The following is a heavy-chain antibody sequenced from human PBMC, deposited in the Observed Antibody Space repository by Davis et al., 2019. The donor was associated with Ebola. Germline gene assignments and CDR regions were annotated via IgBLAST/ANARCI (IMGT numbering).Heavy chain of an antibody. CDR1: GFTFSSYS. Sequence: PGGSLRLSCAASGFTFSSYSMNWVCQAPGKGLEWVSYISSSSSTIYYADSVKGRFTISRDNAKNSLYLQMNSLRDEDTAVYYCARGKYCTNGVCSVYGMDVWGQGTTVTVSS. V-gene: IGHV3-48*02. D-gene: IGHD2-8*01. CDR2: ISSSSSTI. CDR3: ARGKYCTNGVCSVYGMDV. J-gene: IGHJ6*02.